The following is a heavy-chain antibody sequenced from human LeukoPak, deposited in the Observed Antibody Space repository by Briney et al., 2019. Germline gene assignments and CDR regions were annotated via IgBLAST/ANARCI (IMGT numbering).Heavy chain of an antibody. Sequence: PGQSLRLSCAASAFTFSIYAMSWVRQAPGKGREWVSVISGSGGSTYSADSVKGRFTISRDNSKNTLYLQMNSLRAEDTAVYFCAKSQDGGRLFHFDYWGQGTLVTVSS. CDR1: AFTFSIYA. J-gene: IGHJ4*02. V-gene: IGHV3-23*01. CDR2: ISGSGGST. CDR3: AKSQDGGRLFHFDY. D-gene: IGHD1-26*01.